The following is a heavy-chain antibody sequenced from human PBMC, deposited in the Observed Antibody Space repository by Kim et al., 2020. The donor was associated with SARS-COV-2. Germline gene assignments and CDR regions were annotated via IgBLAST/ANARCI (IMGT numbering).Heavy chain of an antibody. CDR2: ISGSGGST. CDR1: GFTFSSYA. V-gene: IGHV3-23*01. D-gene: IGHD2-15*01. CDR3: AKDRGCSGGSCHHDY. J-gene: IGHJ4*02. Sequence: GGSLRLSCAASGFTFSSYAMSWVRQAPGKGLEWVSAISGSGGSTYYADSVKGRFTISRDNSKNTLYLQMNSLRAEDTAVYYCAKDRGCSGGSCHHDYWGQGTLVTVSS.